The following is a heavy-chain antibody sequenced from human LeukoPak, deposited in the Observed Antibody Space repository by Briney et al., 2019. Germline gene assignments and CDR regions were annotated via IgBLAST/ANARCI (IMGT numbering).Heavy chain of an antibody. CDR3: AKAPGLGSVSDHLDF. V-gene: IGHV3-30*02. CDR1: GFTFSSYG. Sequence: PGGSLRLSCAAYGFTFSSYGMHWVRQAPGKGLEWVAFIRYDGSNKYYRDSVKGRFTISRDNSKNTLYLQMNSLRAEDTAVYYCAKAPGLGSVSDHLDFWGQGTLVTVSS. D-gene: IGHD4-17*01. J-gene: IGHJ4*02. CDR2: IRYDGSNK.